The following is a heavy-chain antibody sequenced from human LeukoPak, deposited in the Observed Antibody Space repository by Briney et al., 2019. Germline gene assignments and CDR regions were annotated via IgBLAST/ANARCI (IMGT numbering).Heavy chain of an antibody. J-gene: IGHJ4*02. CDR2: IRFDATNK. Sequence: GGSLRLSCAASGFIFSGSSMHWVRQAPGKGLEWVSFIRFDATNKYYADSVKGRFTISRDNSKNTLYLQMNSLRAEDTAVYYCAKRPESGGYWGQETLVTVSS. CDR1: GFIFSGSS. CDR3: AKRPESGGY. V-gene: IGHV3-30*02. D-gene: IGHD1-26*01.